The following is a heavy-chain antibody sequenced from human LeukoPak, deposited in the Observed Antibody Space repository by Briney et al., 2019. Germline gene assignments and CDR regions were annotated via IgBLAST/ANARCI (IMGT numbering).Heavy chain of an antibody. CDR1: GFTFSDYT. Sequence: GRSLRVSCAASGFTFSDYTMQWVRQAQGKGLEWVALLPPDGSYQYYADSLKGRFTISRDNFKNALYLQMNSLRLEDTAVYYCARGLHDRSWYGAHWGQGTLLSVSS. V-gene: IGHV3-30*04. CDR3: ARGLHDRSWYGAH. D-gene: IGHD6-13*01. CDR2: LPPDGSYQ. J-gene: IGHJ4*02.